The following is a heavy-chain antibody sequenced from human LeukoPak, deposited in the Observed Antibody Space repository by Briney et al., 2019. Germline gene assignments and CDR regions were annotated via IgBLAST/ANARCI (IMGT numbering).Heavy chain of an antibody. Sequence: ASVKVSCKASGYTFTSYYMHWVRQAPGQGLEWMGIINPSGGSTSYAQKFQGRVTMTRDTSTSTVYMELSSLGSEDTAVYYCARGVGYYDSSGYPEYFQHWGQGTLVTVSS. CDR1: GYTFTSYY. D-gene: IGHD3-22*01. V-gene: IGHV1-46*01. CDR2: INPSGGST. CDR3: ARGVGYYDSSGYPEYFQH. J-gene: IGHJ1*01.